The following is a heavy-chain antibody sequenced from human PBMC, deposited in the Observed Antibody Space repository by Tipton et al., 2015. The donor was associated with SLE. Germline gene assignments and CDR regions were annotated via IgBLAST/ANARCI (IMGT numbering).Heavy chain of an antibody. CDR3: ARADGGRPYYFDY. Sequence: SLRLSCAASGFTVSSNYMSWVRQAPGKGLEWVSVIYSGGSTYYADSVKGRFTISRDNSKNTLYLQMNSLRAEDTAVYYCARADGGRPYYFDYWGQGTLVTVSS. CDR2: IYSGGST. V-gene: IGHV3-53*01. D-gene: IGHD3-10*01. J-gene: IGHJ4*02. CDR1: GFTVSSNY.